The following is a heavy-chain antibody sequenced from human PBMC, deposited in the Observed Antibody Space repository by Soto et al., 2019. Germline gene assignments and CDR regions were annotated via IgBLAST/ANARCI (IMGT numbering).Heavy chain of an antibody. J-gene: IGHJ6*02. CDR2: INPSGGST. D-gene: IGHD3-10*01. CDR3: ARGSTYYYGSEVMDV. V-gene: IGHV1-46*01. Sequence: QVQLVQSGAEVKKPGASVKVSCKASGYTFTSYYMHWVRQAPGQGLEWMGIINPSGGSTSYAQKFQGRVTMTRDTSTSTVYMELSSLRSEDAAVYYCARGSTYYYGSEVMDVWGQGTTVTVSS. CDR1: GYTFTSYY.